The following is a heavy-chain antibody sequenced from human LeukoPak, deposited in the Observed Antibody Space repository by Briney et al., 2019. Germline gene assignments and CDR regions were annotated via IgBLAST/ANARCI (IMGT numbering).Heavy chain of an antibody. D-gene: IGHD1-26*01. J-gene: IGHJ3*02. CDR1: GFTFSRYD. CDR2: ISDSGINT. V-gene: IGHV3-23*01. CDR3: AKHLGIVGTTRDVFHI. Sequence: GGSLRLSCAASGFTFSRYDMSWVRQAPGKGLEWVSSISDSGINTYYADSVKGRFTISRDNSKNTLYLQMNNLRAEDTAVYYCAKHLGIVGTTRDVFHIWGQGTMVIVSS.